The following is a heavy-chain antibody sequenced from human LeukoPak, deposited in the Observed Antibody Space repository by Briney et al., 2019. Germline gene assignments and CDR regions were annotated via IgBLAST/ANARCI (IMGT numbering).Heavy chain of an antibody. J-gene: IGHJ3*02. CDR2: INAGNGNT. Sequence: GASVKVSCKASGYTFTSYAMHWVRQAPGQRLEWMGWINAGNGNTKYSQKFQGRVTITRDTSASTAYMELSSLRSEDTAVYYCARVLVVVAATHAFDIWGQGTMVNVSS. CDR3: ARVLVVVAATHAFDI. V-gene: IGHV1-3*01. CDR1: GYTFTSYA. D-gene: IGHD2-15*01.